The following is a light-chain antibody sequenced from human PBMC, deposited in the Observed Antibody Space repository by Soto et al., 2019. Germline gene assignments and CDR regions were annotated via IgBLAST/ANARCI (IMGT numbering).Light chain of an antibody. V-gene: IGKV1-39*01. CDR1: QGISSH. CDR3: QQGYSTPIT. J-gene: IGKJ5*01. Sequence: DIEMTQSPSSLSASVGDRVTITCRASQGISSHLNWYQHKPGKAPKLLIYAASTLQSAVSSRFSGSGSATDFSLTISNLQPEDFATYYCQQGYSTPITFGQGTRLEIK. CDR2: AAS.